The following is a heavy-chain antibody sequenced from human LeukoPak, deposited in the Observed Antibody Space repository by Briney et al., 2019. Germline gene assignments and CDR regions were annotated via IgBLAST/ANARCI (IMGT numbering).Heavy chain of an antibody. CDR1: GFTFSTYG. CDR3: ARDRSGRFDP. D-gene: IGHD3-10*01. V-gene: IGHV3-30*03. Sequence: AGGSLRLSCAASGFTFSTYGFHWARQAPGKGLEWVAIIPSGGGNIYYADSVRGRFTISRDNSQNTLYLQMDSLRAEDTAVYYCARDRSGRFDPWGQGTLVTVSS. J-gene: IGHJ5*02. CDR2: IPSGGGNI.